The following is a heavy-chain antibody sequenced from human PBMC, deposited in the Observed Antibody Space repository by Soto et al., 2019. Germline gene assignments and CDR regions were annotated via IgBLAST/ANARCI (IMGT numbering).Heavy chain of an antibody. D-gene: IGHD3-16*01. V-gene: IGHV1-69*13. CDR1: GGTFSSYA. CDR3: AKAGVWGISDLYYFDY. Sequence: ASVKVSCKASGGTFSSYAISWVRQAPGQGLEWMGGIIPIFGTANYAQKFQGRVTITADESTSTAYMELSSLRSGDTAVYYCAKAGVWGISDLYYFDYWGQGTLVTVSS. J-gene: IGHJ4*02. CDR2: IIPIFGTA.